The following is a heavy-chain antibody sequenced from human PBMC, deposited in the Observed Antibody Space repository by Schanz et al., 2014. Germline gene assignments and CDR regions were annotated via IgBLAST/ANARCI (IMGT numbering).Heavy chain of an antibody. CDR2: ISNGGGGYI. Sequence: EVQLLESGGDLVQPGGSLRLSCVVSGFTFRGYAMSWVRQAPGKGLQWVSTISNGGGGYISYADFVKGRFTISRDNSKNTLYLQMNSLRTEDTAVYFCAKSYDTSGYSGFDYWGQGTLVTVSS. CDR1: GFTFRGYA. V-gene: IGHV3-23*01. CDR3: AKSYDTSGYSGFDY. D-gene: IGHD3-22*01. J-gene: IGHJ4*02.